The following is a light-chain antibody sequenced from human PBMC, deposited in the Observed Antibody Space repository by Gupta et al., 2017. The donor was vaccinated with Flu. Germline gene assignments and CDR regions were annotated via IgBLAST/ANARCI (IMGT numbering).Light chain of an antibody. CDR2: ESD. CDR3: GTWDHSLNAGV. CDR1: SSNIGNSY. Sequence: QSVLTQPPSVSAAPGQKVTISCSGSSSNIGNSYVSWYQQLPGTVPKLLIYESDKRPLGIPDRFSVSKSGTSATLGITGLQTGDEADYYCGTWDHSLNAGVFGGGTKLTVL. J-gene: IGLJ2*01. V-gene: IGLV1-51*02.